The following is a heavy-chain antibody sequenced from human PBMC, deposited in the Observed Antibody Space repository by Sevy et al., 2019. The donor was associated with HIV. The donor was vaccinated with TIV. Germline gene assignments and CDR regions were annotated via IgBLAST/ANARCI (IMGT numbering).Heavy chain of an antibody. CDR2: INPNSGDT. V-gene: IGHV1-2*02. J-gene: IGHJ4*02. D-gene: IGHD1-26*01. Sequence: ASVKVSCEASGYTFIGYYMHWMRQAPGQGLEWMGWINPNSGDTDYAQKFQGRVTMTRDTSMSTAYMEMSSLRSDDTAVYYCARGRSLSGTNSLFGCWGQGTLVTVSS. CDR1: GYTFIGYY. CDR3: ARGRSLSGTNSLFGC.